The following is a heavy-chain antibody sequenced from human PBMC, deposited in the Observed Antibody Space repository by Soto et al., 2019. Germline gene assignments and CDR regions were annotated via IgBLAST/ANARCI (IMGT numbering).Heavy chain of an antibody. CDR3: ARHAAYDSVWGKSDGSDY. CDR1: GGSISSNSYY. CDR2: MYYSGAT. V-gene: IGHV4-39*01. J-gene: IGHJ4*02. Sequence: SETLSLTCTVSGGSISSNSYYWDWIRQPPGKGLEWIGSMYYSGATYHNPSLQSRVTISVDTSKNQFSLHLSSVTAADTAVYYCARHAAYDSVWGKSDGSDYWGQRTLVTVSS. D-gene: IGHD3-16*01.